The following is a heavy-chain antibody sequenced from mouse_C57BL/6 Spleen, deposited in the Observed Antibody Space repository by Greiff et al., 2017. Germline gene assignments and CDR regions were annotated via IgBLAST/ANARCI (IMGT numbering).Heavy chain of an antibody. D-gene: IGHD2-4*01. V-gene: IGHV1-50*01. CDR1: GYTFTSYW. CDR3: ARDYYDYWFAY. Sequence: VQLQQPGAELVKPGASVKLSCKASGYTFTSYWMQWVKQRPGQGLEWIGEIDPSDSYTNYNQKFKGKATLTVDTSSSTAYMQLSSLTSEDSAVYYCARDYYDYWFAYWGQGTLVTVSA. J-gene: IGHJ3*01. CDR2: IDPSDSYT.